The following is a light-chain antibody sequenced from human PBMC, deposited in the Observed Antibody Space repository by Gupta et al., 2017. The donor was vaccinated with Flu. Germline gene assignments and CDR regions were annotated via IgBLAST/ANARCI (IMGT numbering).Light chain of an antibody. CDR2: WAS. CDR1: QTVLYSSNNKNY. J-gene: IGKJ5*01. CDR3: QQDYGNRAA. V-gene: IGKV4-1*01. Sequence: SLGERATINCRSSQTVLYSSNNKNYLAWYQQKQGQPPKRDMNWASTRQSGVPDRFRGGVSGTDFTLTISSLQAEDVADYDGQQDYGNRAAFGHGTRLE.